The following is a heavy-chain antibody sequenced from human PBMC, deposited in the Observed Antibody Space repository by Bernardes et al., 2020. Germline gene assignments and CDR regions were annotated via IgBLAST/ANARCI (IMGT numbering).Heavy chain of an antibody. V-gene: IGHV4-61*01. J-gene: IGHJ5*02. CDR3: ARGRYSWNDGNWFDP. CDR1: GAYVPSGRYY. CDR2: IFNSDSGDT. D-gene: IGHD1-1*01. Sequence: SETLSLTCTVSGAYVPSGRYYWSWIRQPPGKGLEWIGYIFNSDSGDTNYNPSLKSRVTISADTSKNQFSLELTSVTAADTAIYYCARGRYSWNDGNWFDPWGQGNLVTVSS.